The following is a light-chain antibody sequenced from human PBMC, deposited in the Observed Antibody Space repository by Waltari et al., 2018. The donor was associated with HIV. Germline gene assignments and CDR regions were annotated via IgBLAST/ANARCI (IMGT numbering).Light chain of an antibody. CDR1: NIGTKS. CDR3: QVWDSSSDHYV. CDR2: DDG. V-gene: IGLV3-21*02. Sequence: SYVLTQPPSVSVAPGQTARITCGGNNIGTKSVHWYQHKPGQAPVLFIYDDGDRPSGNSGRFSVSHSGNAATLTIRRVEAGDEADYYCQVWDSSSDHYVFGSGSKVTV. J-gene: IGLJ1*01.